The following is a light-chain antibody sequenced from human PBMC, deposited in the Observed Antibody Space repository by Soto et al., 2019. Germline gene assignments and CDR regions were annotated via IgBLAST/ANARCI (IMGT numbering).Light chain of an antibody. Sequence: IQMTQSPSSLSASVGDRVTITCRASQSISSYLNWYQQKPGKAPKLLIYAASSLQSGVPSRFSGSGSGTEFTLTISSLQPDDFATYYCQQYNSYLITFGQGTRLEIK. J-gene: IGKJ5*01. CDR3: QQYNSYLIT. CDR1: QSISSY. V-gene: IGKV1-39*01. CDR2: AAS.